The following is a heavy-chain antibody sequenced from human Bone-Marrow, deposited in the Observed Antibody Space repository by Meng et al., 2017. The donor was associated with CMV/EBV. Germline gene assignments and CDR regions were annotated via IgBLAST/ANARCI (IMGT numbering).Heavy chain of an antibody. V-gene: IGHV3-30-3*01. CDR3: ARGNARFDY. CDR2: ISYDGSNK. J-gene: IGHJ4*02. Sequence: VRLVESGGGVVQPGRSLRLSCAASGFTFSSYAMHWVRQAPGKGLEWVAVISYDGSNKYYADSVKGRFTISRDNSKNTLYLQMNSLRAEDTAVYYCARGNARFDYWGQGTLVTVSS. CDR1: GFTFSSYA.